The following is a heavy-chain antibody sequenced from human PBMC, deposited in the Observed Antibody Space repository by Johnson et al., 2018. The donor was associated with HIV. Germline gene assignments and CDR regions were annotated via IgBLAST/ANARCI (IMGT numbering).Heavy chain of an antibody. Sequence: QVQLVESGGGVVQPGRSLRLSCAASGFTFSSYGMHWVRQAPGKGLESVAVISKDGDNEYYADSVKGRFTVSRDHSKNTLNLQMNSLRPEDTGVYYCTRDWGEDGYTWGLGFDIWGPGTVVTVSS. V-gene: IGHV3-30*19. CDR1: GFTFSSYG. CDR3: TRDWGEDGYTWGLGFDI. CDR2: ISKDGDNE. D-gene: IGHD5-24*01. J-gene: IGHJ3*02.